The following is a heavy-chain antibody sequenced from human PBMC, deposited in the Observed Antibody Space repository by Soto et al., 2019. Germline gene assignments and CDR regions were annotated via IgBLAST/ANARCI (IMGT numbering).Heavy chain of an antibody. D-gene: IGHD5-12*01. CDR3: ARDRDGYNSA. CDR1: GFTFSNYA. J-gene: IGHJ5*02. Sequence: QVQLVESGGGVVQPGRSLRLSCAASGFTFSNYAMHWVRQAPGKGLEWVAVISYDGTNKYYADSVKGRFTISRDNSKNTLYLQINSLRADDTAVYYCARDRDGYNSAWGQGTLVTVSS. V-gene: IGHV3-30-3*01. CDR2: ISYDGTNK.